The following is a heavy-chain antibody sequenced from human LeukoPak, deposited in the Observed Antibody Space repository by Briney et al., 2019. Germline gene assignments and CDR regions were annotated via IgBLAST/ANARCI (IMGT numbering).Heavy chain of an antibody. J-gene: IGHJ6*02. D-gene: IGHD6-13*01. Sequence: GGSLRLSCAASGFILSNYGMHWIRQAPGKGLEWVSYISSSSSHTNYADSVKGRFTISRDNAKNSLYLQMNSLRAEDTAVYYCARGRSSSWLFYYGMDVWGQGTTVTVSS. V-gene: IGHV3-11*06. CDR1: GFILSNYG. CDR2: ISSSSSHT. CDR3: ARGRSSSWLFYYGMDV.